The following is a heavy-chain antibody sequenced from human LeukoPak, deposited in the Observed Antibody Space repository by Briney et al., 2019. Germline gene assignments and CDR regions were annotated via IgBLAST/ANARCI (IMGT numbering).Heavy chain of an antibody. J-gene: IGHJ4*02. Sequence: GGSLRLSCAASGFTFSSYSMNWVRQAPGKGLEWVSSISSSSSYIYYADSVKGRFTISRDNAKNSLYLQMNSLRAEDTAVYYCARGARQLAHFDYWGQGTLVTVSS. V-gene: IGHV3-21*01. D-gene: IGHD6-6*01. CDR3: ARGARQLAHFDY. CDR2: ISSSSSYI. CDR1: GFTFSSYS.